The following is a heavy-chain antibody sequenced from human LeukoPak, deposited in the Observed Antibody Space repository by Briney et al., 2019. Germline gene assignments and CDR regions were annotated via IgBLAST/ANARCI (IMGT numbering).Heavy chain of an antibody. Sequence: KPGGPLRLSCAASGFTFSDYYMSWIRQAPGKGLEWVSYISSSGSTIYYADYVKCRFTISRDNAKNSRYLQTNSLRAEDTAVYYCTRDTDYYDIRGLDYWGQGTLVTASS. V-gene: IGHV3-11*04. J-gene: IGHJ4*02. CDR1: GFTFSDYY. CDR3: TRDTDYYDIRGLDY. CDR2: ISSSGSTI. D-gene: IGHD3-22*01.